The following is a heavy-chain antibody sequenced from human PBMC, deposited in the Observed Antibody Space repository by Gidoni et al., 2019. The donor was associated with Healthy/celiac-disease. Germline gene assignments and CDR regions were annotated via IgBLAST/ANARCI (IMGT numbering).Heavy chain of an antibody. V-gene: IGHV3-21*01. D-gene: IGHD3-16*01. CDR2: ISSSSSYI. J-gene: IGHJ6*02. CDR3: ARGFTVTSRYYYYGMDV. CDR1: GFTFSSSS. Sequence: EVQLVESGGGLVKPWGSLRLSCAASGFTFSSSSMNWVRPAPGKGLEWVSSISSSSSYIYYADSVKGRFTIARDNAKNSLYLQMNSLRAEDTAVYYCARGFTVTSRYYYYGMDVWGQGTTVTVSS.